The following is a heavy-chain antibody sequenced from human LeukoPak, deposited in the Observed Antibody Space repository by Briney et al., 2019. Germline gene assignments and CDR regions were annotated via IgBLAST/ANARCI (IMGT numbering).Heavy chain of an antibody. Sequence: WGSLRLSCAASGFTFSSYAMHWVRQAPGKGLEWVAVISYDGSNKYYADSVKGRFTISRDNSKNTLYLQMNSLRAEDTAVYYCARDLGSVVAFYYFDYWGQGTLVTVSS. CDR3: ARDLGSVVAFYYFDY. V-gene: IGHV3-30-3*01. D-gene: IGHD2-15*01. CDR1: GFTFSSYA. CDR2: ISYDGSNK. J-gene: IGHJ4*02.